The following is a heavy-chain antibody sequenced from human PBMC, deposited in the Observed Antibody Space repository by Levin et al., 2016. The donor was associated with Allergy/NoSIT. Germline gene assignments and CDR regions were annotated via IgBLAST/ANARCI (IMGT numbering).Heavy chain of an antibody. D-gene: IGHD6-6*01. CDR3: AKAPDRSRLVGRMDV. Sequence: WIRQPPGKGLEWVSAISGSGGSTYYADSVKGRFTISRDNSKNTLYLQMNSLRAEDTAVYYCAKAPDRSRLVGRMDVWGKGTTVTVSS. J-gene: IGHJ6*04. V-gene: IGHV3-23*01. CDR2: ISGSGGST.